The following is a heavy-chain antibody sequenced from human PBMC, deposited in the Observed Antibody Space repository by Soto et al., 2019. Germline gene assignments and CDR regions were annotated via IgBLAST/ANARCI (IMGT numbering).Heavy chain of an antibody. D-gene: IGHD6-6*01. V-gene: IGHV3-23*01. CDR1: GFTFSSYA. CDR2: ISGSDGNT. J-gene: IGHJ6*02. CDR3: AKGTSSYHYYGMDV. Sequence: GGSLRLSCAASGFTFSSYAMSWVRQAPGKGLGWVSAISGSDGNTYYADSVKGRFTISRDNSKNTLYLQMNSLRAEDTAVYYCAKGTSSYHYYGMDVWGQGTTVTAP.